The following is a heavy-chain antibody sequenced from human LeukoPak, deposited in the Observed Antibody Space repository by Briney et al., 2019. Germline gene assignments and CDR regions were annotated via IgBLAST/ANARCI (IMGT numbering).Heavy chain of an antibody. D-gene: IGHD3-16*01. CDR1: GYSISSGYY. J-gene: IGHJ4*02. V-gene: IGHV4-38-2*02. Sequence: SETLSLTCAVSGYSISSGYYWGWIRQPPGKGLEWIGSIYHSGSTYYNPSHKSRVTISVDTSKNQFPLKLSSVTAADTAVYYCARDRIGDFDYWGQGTLVTVSS. CDR2: IYHSGST. CDR3: ARDRIGDFDY.